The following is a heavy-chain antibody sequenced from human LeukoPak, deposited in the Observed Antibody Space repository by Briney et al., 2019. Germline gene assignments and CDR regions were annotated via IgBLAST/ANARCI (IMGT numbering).Heavy chain of an antibody. D-gene: IGHD2-15*01. CDR1: GFTFDDYT. V-gene: IGHV3-43*01. J-gene: IGHJ3*02. CDR3: ASIGYDTRAFDI. CDR2: ITWDGGST. Sequence: PGGSLRLSCVTSGFTFDDYTMHWVRQAPGKGLEWVSLITWDGGSTYYADSVKGRFIISRDNAKNSLYLQMNSLRAEDTAVYYCASIGYDTRAFDIWGQGTMVTVSS.